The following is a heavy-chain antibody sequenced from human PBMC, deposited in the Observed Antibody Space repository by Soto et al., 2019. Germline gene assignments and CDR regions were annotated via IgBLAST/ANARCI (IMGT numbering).Heavy chain of an antibody. D-gene: IGHD1-1*01. Sequence: QVQLQQWGAGLLKPSETLSLTCAVYGGSFSGYYWSWIRQPPGKGLEWIGEINHSGSTNYNPSLKSRVTISVDTSKNQFSLKLSSVTAADTAVYYCARGRHRWNDRGWGFDYWGQGTLVTVSS. CDR3: ARGRHRWNDRGWGFDY. V-gene: IGHV4-34*01. J-gene: IGHJ4*02. CDR2: INHSGST. CDR1: GGSFSGYY.